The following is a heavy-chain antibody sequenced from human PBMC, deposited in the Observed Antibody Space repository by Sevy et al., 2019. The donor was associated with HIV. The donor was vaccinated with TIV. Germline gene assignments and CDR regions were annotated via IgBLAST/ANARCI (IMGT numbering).Heavy chain of an antibody. J-gene: IGHJ1*01. CDR1: GYTFINYG. CDR3: ARSPSGSQGPGQYFQH. CDR2: ISRYNT. V-gene: IGHV1-18*01. Sequence: ASVKVCYKASGYTFINYGITWVRQAPGQGLEWMGWISRYNTNYAQKLQGRVTMTTDTSTSTVYMELRSLRSDDTAVYYCARSPSGSQGPGQYFQHWGQGTLVTVSS. D-gene: IGHD1-26*01.